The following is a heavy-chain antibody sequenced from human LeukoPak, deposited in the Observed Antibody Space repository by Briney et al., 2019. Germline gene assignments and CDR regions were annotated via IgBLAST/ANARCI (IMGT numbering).Heavy chain of an antibody. Sequence: SETLSLTCSVSGGSISSSSYYWGWIRQPPGKGPEWIGTIYYSGSTYYNPSLKSRVTISLDTSKNQFSLKLSSVTAADTAVFYCARLQFSYGYPYFDYWGQGTLVTVSS. V-gene: IGHV4-39*01. CDR1: GGSISSSSYY. D-gene: IGHD5-18*01. CDR2: IYYSGST. CDR3: ARLQFSYGYPYFDY. J-gene: IGHJ4*02.